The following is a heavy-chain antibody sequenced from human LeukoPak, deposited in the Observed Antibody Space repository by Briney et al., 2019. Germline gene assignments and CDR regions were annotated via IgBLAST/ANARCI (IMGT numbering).Heavy chain of an antibody. CDR3: VKDFGKTGDEDYFGG. D-gene: IGHD7-27*01. CDR1: GFRFEHYA. Sequence: GRSLRLSCAASGFRFEHYAMHWVRQVPGKGLAWVAGISWTGRIIGYADSVKGRFIISRDNANTSLHLQMNGLRAEDMAFYFCVKDFGKTGDEDYFGGWGQGTLVTVSS. CDR2: ISWTGRII. J-gene: IGHJ4*02. V-gene: IGHV3-9*03.